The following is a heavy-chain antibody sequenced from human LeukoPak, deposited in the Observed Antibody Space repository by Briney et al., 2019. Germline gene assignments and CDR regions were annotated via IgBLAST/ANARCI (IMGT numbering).Heavy chain of an antibody. CDR3: ARDPSHGDPEGLDY. V-gene: IGHV3-66*01. CDR1: GFTVSSNY. Sequence: PGGSLRLSCAASGFTVSSNYMSWVRQAPGKGLEWVSVIYSGGSTYYADSVKGRFTISRDNSKNTLYLQMNSLRAEDTAVYYCARDPSHGDPEGLDYWGQGTLVTVSS. J-gene: IGHJ4*02. D-gene: IGHD4-17*01. CDR2: IYSGGST.